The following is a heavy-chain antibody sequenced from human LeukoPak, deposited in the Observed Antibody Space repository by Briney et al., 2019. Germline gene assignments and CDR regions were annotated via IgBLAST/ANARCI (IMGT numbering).Heavy chain of an antibody. J-gene: IGHJ4*02. CDR1: GFTFSNYA. D-gene: IGHD5-18*01. Sequence: QSGGSLRLSCAASGFTFSNYAMTWVRQAPGEGLEWGSVIGGSGVNAYYADSVKGRFTISRDNSKNTVYLQMNSLRADDTALYYCAKDSTWIQLWFDYWGQGTLVTVSS. CDR2: IGGSGVNA. V-gene: IGHV3-23*01. CDR3: AKDSTWIQLWFDY.